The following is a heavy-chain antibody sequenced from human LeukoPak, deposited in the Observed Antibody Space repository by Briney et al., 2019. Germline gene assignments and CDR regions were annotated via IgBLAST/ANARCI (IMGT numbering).Heavy chain of an antibody. J-gene: IGHJ6*02. D-gene: IGHD6-19*01. CDR1: GYTFTGYY. CDR2: INPNSGGT. CDR3: ARDSWLNVAVAGDYYYYGMDV. V-gene: IGHV1-2*02. Sequence: ASVKVSCKASGYTFTGYYMHWVRQAPGQELEWMGWINPNSGGTNYAQKFQGRVTMTRDTSISTAYMELSRLRSDDTAVYYCARDSWLNVAVAGDYYYYGMDVWGQGTTVTVSS.